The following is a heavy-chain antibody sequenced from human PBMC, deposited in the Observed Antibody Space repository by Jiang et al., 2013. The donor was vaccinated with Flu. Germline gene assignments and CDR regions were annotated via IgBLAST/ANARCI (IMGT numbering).Heavy chain of an antibody. Sequence: SLKISCKLSGYTFLDYWIVWVRQMPGKGLEWMGIIYPGDSDTRYSPSFEGQVTISVDMSITTAYLQWSGLKASDTAMYYCARRDRVGASYFDYWGQGTLVTVSS. J-gene: IGHJ4*02. CDR2: IYPGDSDT. CDR3: ARRDRVGASYFDY. D-gene: IGHD1-26*01. V-gene: IGHV5-51*01. CDR1: GYTFLDYW.